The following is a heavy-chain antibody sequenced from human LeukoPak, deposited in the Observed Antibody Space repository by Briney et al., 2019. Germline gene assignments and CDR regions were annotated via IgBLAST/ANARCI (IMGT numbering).Heavy chain of an antibody. Sequence: ASVKVSCKASGYTFTSYAMHWVRQAPGQRLEWMGWINAGNGNTKYSQKFQGRVTITRDTSASTAYMELSSLRSEDTAVYYCARVLGSIAVAGTLGYWGQGTLVTVSS. CDR2: INAGNGNT. CDR1: GYTFTSYA. J-gene: IGHJ4*02. CDR3: ARVLGSIAVAGTLGY. D-gene: IGHD6-19*01. V-gene: IGHV1-3*01.